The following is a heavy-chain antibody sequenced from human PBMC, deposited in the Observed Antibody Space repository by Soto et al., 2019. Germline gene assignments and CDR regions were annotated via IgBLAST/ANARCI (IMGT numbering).Heavy chain of an antibody. Sequence: QVQLVQSGAEVKKPGSSVKVSCKASGGTFSSYAISWVRQAPGQGLEWMGGIIPIFGTANYAQKFQGRVTITADKSTSTAYMELSSLRSEDTAVYYCARLLPLWFGEHYYGMDVWGQGTTVTVSS. CDR2: IIPIFGTA. CDR1: GGTFSSYA. V-gene: IGHV1-69*06. J-gene: IGHJ6*02. CDR3: ARLLPLWFGEHYYGMDV. D-gene: IGHD3-10*01.